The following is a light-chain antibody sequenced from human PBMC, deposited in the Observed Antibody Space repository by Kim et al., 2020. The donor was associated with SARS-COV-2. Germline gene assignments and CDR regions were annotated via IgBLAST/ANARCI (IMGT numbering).Light chain of an antibody. J-gene: IGKJ4*01. CDR3: QQYGSSPLT. Sequence: LSPGDRAALSCRASHSVSSSYLAWYQQKPGQAPRLLIYGASSRATGIPDRFSGSGSRTDFTLTISRLEPEDVAVYYCQQYGSSPLTFGGGTKLEI. V-gene: IGKV3-20*01. CDR2: GAS. CDR1: HSVSSSY.